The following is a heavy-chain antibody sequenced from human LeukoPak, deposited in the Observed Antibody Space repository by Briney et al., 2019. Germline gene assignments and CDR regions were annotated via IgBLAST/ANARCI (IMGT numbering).Heavy chain of an antibody. CDR3: ARRGGCSSTSCYTGYYYYGMDV. CDR1: GYTFTSYD. V-gene: IGHV1-8*01. D-gene: IGHD2-2*02. Sequence: ASVKVSCKASGYTFTSYDINWVRQATGQGLEWMGWMNPNSGNTGYAQKFQGRVTTTRNTSISTAYMELSSLRSEDTAVYYCARRGGCSSTSCYTGYYYYGMDVWGQGTTVTVSS. J-gene: IGHJ6*02. CDR2: MNPNSGNT.